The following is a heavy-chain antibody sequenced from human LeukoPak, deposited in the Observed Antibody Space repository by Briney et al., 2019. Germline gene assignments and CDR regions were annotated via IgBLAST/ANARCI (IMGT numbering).Heavy chain of an antibody. J-gene: IGHJ3*02. D-gene: IGHD3-10*01. Sequence: SETLSLTCTVSGGSISSYYWSWIRQPPGKGLEWIGYIYYSGSTNYNPSLKSRVTISVDTSKNQFSLKLSSVTAADTAVYYCARGSLVRGAFDIWDQGTMVTVSS. CDR1: GGSISSYY. V-gene: IGHV4-59*01. CDR3: ARGSLVRGAFDI. CDR2: IYYSGST.